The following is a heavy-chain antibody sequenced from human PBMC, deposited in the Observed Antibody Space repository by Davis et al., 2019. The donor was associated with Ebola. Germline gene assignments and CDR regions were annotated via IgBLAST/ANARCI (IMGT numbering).Heavy chain of an antibody. Sequence: KVSCKGTGYSFTSYWISWVRQMPGKGLEWMGRIDPSDSYTNYSPSFQGHVTISADKSISTAYLQWSSLKASDTAMYYCARHGVTMVRGVNWFDPWGQGTLVTVSS. CDR2: IDPSDSYT. J-gene: IGHJ5*02. D-gene: IGHD3-10*01. V-gene: IGHV5-10-1*01. CDR3: ARHGVTMVRGVNWFDP. CDR1: GYSFTSYW.